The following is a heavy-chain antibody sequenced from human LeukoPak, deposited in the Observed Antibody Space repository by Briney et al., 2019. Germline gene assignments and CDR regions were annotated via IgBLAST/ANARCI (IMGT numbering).Heavy chain of an antibody. J-gene: IGHJ4*02. CDR1: GFIFGNFW. CDR3: VRDVDI. CDR2: INRDGSEK. D-gene: IGHD5-24*01. Sequence: GGSLRLSCAGSGFIFGNFWMGWARQGPGKGLQWVASINRDGSEKHPVDSVKGRFTISRDNAKNSVCLQMTGLTVDDTAVYYCVRDVDIWGQGTLVTVSS. V-gene: IGHV3-7*01.